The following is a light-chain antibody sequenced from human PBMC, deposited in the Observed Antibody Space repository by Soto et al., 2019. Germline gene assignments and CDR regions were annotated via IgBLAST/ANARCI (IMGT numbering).Light chain of an antibody. Sequence: EIVLTQSPGTLSLSPGERATLSCRASQSVSSSYLAWYQQKPGQAPSLLIYGAASRATGSPDRFRGSGSGTDFTLTISRLEPEGFAVDYCQQYGSSPPLTFGGGNKVEIK. CDR2: GAA. CDR1: QSVSSSY. CDR3: QQYGSSPPLT. J-gene: IGKJ4*01. V-gene: IGKV3-20*01.